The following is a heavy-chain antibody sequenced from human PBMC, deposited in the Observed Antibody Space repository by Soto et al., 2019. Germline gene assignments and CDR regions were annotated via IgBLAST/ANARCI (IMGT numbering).Heavy chain of an antibody. D-gene: IGHD1-26*01. J-gene: IGHJ4*02. CDR2: ISSSGSTI. CDR3: ARRVGATPRAFYFDY. Sequence: LRLSCAASGFTFSTYEMNWVRQAPGKGLEWLSYISSSGSTIYYADSVKGRFTISRDNVKNSLYLQMNSLRAEDTAVYYCARRVGATPRAFYFDYWGQGTLVTVSS. V-gene: IGHV3-48*03. CDR1: GFTFSTYE.